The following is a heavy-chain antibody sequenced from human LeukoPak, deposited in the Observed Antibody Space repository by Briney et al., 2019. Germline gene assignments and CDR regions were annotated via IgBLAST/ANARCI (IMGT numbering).Heavy chain of an antibody. CDR2: IRSKAYGETA. V-gene: IGHV3-49*03. J-gene: IGHJ4*02. CDR3: TRDRGAYNLYDY. Sequence: GGSLRLSCAASGFTFSSYWMSWIRQAPGKGLEWVGFIRSKAYGETADYAASVKGRFTISRDDSKAIAYLQMNSLKTEDTAVYHCTRDRGAYNLYDYWGQGTLVTVSS. CDR1: GFTFSSYW. D-gene: IGHD1-1*01.